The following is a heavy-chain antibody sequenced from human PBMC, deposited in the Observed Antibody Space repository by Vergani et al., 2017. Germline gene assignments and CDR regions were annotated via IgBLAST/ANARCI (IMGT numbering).Heavy chain of an antibody. CDR1: GFTFSSYA. D-gene: IGHD5-12*01. V-gene: IGHV3-23*04. CDR2: ISGSGGST. J-gene: IGHJ5*02. Sequence: VQLVESGGGVVQPGGSLRLSCAASGFTFSSYAMSWVRQAPGKGLEWVSAISGSGGSTYYADSVKGRFTISRDNSKNTLYLQMNSLRAEDTAVYYCARDGIVATIGNWFDPWGQGTLVTVSS. CDR3: ARDGIVATIGNWFDP.